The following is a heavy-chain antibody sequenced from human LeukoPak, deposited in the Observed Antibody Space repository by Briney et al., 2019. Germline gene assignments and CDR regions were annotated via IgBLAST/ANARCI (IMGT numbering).Heavy chain of an antibody. D-gene: IGHD6-13*01. J-gene: IGHJ3*02. CDR3: ARWANFHAFDI. CDR1: EFSVKYNY. CDR2: LYSAGST. Sequence: GGSLRLSCAASEFSVKYNYMTWVRQAPGKGLEWVSLLYSAGSTNYADSVKGRFTISRDDSKNTVYLQMNSLRAEDTAVYYCARWANFHAFDIWGQGTLVTVSS. V-gene: IGHV3-53*01.